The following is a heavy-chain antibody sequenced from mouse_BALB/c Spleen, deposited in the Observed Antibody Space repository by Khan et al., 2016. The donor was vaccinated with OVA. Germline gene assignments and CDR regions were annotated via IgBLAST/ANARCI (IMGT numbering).Heavy chain of an antibody. CDR3: ARIYGGDFDY. CDR2: ISYSGNT. CDR1: GYSITSDYA. J-gene: IGHJ2*01. Sequence: EVELVESGPGLVKPSQSLSLTCTATGYSITSDYAWNWIRQFPGNKLEWMGYISYSGNTKYNPTLKSRISITRDKSENQFFLQLNSVTIEDTATYYCARIYGGDFDYWGQGTTLTVSA. V-gene: IGHV3-2*02. D-gene: IGHD1-1*01.